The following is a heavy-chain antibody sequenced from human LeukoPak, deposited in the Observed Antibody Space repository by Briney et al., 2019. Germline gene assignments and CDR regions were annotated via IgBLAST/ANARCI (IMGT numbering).Heavy chain of an antibody. CDR3: ARARSSSSPQLS. J-gene: IGHJ4*02. Sequence: KPSETLSLTCAVYGGSFSGYYWSWIRQPPGKGLEWIGEINHSGSTNYNPSLKSRVTISVDTSKNQFSLKLSSVTAADTAVYYCARARSSSSPQLSWGQGTLVTVSS. V-gene: IGHV4-34*01. D-gene: IGHD6-13*01. CDR2: INHSGST. CDR1: GGSFSGYY.